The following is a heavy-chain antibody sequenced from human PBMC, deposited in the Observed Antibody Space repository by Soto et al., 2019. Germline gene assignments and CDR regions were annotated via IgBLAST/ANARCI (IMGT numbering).Heavy chain of an antibody. Sequence: QVPLVQSGAEVKQPGSSVKVSCKASGGTFSSYAISWVRQAPGQGLEWMGGIIPIFGTANYAQKFQGRVTITADESTSTAYMGLSSLRSEDTAVYYCARAAVAGLNWFDPCGQGTLVTVSS. CDR3: ARAAVAGLNWFDP. CDR2: IIPIFGTA. V-gene: IGHV1-69*01. D-gene: IGHD6-19*01. CDR1: GGTFSSYA. J-gene: IGHJ5*02.